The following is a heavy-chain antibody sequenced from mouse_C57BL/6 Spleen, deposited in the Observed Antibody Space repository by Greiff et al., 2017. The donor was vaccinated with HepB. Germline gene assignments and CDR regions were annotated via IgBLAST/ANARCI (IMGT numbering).Heavy chain of an antibody. J-gene: IGHJ4*01. CDR2: IWSGGST. V-gene: IGHV2-2*01. D-gene: IGHD2-5*01. CDR3: ARNTIVTIPAMDY. CDR1: GFSLTSYG. Sequence: VKLVESGPGLVQPSQSLSITCTVSGFSLTSYGVHWVRQSPGKGLEWLGVIWSGGSTDYNAAFISRLSISKDNSKSQVFFKMNSLQADDTAIYYCARNTIVTIPAMDYWGQGTSVTVSS.